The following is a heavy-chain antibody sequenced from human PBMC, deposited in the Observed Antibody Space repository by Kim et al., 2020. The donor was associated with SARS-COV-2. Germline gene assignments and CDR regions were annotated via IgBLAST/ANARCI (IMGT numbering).Heavy chain of an antibody. Sequence: GESLKISCKGSGYSFTSYWIGWVRQMPGKGLEWMGIIYPGDSDTRYSPSFQGQVTISADKSISTAYLQWSSLKASDTAMYYCARQKRGRFGSITHAHLYFDYWGQGTLVTVSS. V-gene: IGHV5-51*01. CDR1: GYSFTSYW. J-gene: IGHJ4*02. CDR2: IYPGDSDT. D-gene: IGHD3-16*01. CDR3: ARQKRGRFGSITHAHLYFDY.